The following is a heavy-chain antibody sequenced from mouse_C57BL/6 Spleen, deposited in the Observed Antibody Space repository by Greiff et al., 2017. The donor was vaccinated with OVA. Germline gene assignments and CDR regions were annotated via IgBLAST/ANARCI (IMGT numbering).Heavy chain of an antibody. CDR1: GYTFTSYW. J-gene: IGHJ4*01. Sequence: QVQLQQPGAELVKPGASVKMSCKASGYTFTSYWITWVKQRPGQGLEWIGDIYPGSGSTNYNEKFKSKATLTVDTSSSTAYMQLSSLTSEDSAVYYCARCTAPAPYYAMDYWGQGTSVTVSS. CDR3: ARCTAPAPYYAMDY. D-gene: IGHD3-1*01. CDR2: IYPGSGST. V-gene: IGHV1-55*01.